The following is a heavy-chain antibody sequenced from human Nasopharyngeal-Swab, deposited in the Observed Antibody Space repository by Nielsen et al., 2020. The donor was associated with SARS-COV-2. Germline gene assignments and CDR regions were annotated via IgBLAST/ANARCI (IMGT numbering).Heavy chain of an antibody. J-gene: IGHJ4*02. Sequence: LSLTCAASGFPFSSYAMSWVRQAPGKGLEWVSAISGSGGSTYYADSVKGRFTISRDNSKNTLYLQMNSLKTEDTAVYYCTTEGARYYYGSGSYGAGDYWGQGTLVTVSS. CDR1: GFPFSSYA. CDR3: TTEGARYYYGSGSYGAGDY. CDR2: ISGSGGST. V-gene: IGHV3-23*01. D-gene: IGHD3-10*01.